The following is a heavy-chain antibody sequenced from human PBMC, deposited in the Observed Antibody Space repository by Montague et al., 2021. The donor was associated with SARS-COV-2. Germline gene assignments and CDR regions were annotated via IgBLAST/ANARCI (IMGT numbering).Heavy chain of an antibody. CDR1: GGSFSTYS. CDR2: IHHGGST. Sequence: SETLSLTCAVHGGSFSTYSWNWIRQPPGKGLEWIGEIHHGGSTNYSPSLKSRVTISADTSKNQFSLKLTSVAAADTAVYYCARLGDGVVPSPILGVGPDYSYYYIDVWGKGTTVTVSS. CDR3: ARLGDGVVPSPILGVGPDYSYYYIDV. V-gene: IGHV4-34*01. J-gene: IGHJ6*03. D-gene: IGHD3-10*01.